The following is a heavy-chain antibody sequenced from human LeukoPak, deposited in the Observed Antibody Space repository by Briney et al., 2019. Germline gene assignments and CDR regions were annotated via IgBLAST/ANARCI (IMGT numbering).Heavy chain of an antibody. Sequence: GGSLRLSCAASGFSFRNYGMHWVRQAPGKGLEWVAFIRYDGGNKYYADSVKGRFTLSRDNSKNTLYLQMNSLRVDDTAVYYCAKDLISYGSGSYLPNYYYYMDVWGKGTTVTISS. V-gene: IGHV3-30*02. CDR3: AKDLISYGSGSYLPNYYYYMDV. CDR1: GFSFRNYG. J-gene: IGHJ6*03. D-gene: IGHD3-10*01. CDR2: IRYDGGNK.